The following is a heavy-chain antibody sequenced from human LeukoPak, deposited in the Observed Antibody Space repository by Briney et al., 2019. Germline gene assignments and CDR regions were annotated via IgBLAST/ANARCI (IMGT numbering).Heavy chain of an antibody. Sequence: PGGSLRLSCAASGFTFNDYYMSWIRQAPGKGLVWVSRINSDGSSTSYADSVKGRFTISRDNAKNTLYLQMNSLRAEDTAVYYCARVSSGSYFGYYYYMDVWGKGTTVTVSS. J-gene: IGHJ6*03. D-gene: IGHD1-26*01. CDR2: INSDGSST. CDR1: GFTFNDYY. V-gene: IGHV3-74*01. CDR3: ARVSSGSYFGYYYYMDV.